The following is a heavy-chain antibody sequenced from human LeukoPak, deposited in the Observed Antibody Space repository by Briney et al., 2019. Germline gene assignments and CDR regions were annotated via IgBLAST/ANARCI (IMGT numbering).Heavy chain of an antibody. CDR2: IRSKANSYAT. J-gene: IGHJ6*03. CDR3: TSTVGYCSSTSCHYYYYYYMDV. V-gene: IGHV3-73*01. CDR1: GFTFSGSA. D-gene: IGHD2-2*01. Sequence: GGSLKLSCAASGFTFSGSAMHWVRQASGKGLEWVGRIRSKANSYATAYAASVKGRLTISRDDSKNTAYLQMNSLKTEDTAVYYCTSTVGYCSSTSCHYYYYYYMDVWGKGTTVTVSS.